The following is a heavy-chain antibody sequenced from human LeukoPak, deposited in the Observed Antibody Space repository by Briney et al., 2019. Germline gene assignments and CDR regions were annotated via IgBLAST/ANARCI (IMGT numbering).Heavy chain of an antibody. Sequence: ASVKVSCKASGYTFTGYYMHWVRQAPGQGLEWMGWINPNSGGTNYAQKFQGRVTMTRDTSISTAYMELSRLRSDDTAVYYCARDRVPAAPVYYYYYGMDVWGQGTTVTVSS. CDR2: INPNSGGT. V-gene: IGHV1-2*02. J-gene: IGHJ6*02. D-gene: IGHD2-2*01. CDR1: GYTFTGYY. CDR3: ARDRVPAAPVYYYYYGMDV.